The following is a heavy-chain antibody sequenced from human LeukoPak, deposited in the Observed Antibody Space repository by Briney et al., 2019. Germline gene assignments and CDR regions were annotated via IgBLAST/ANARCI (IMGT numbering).Heavy chain of an antibody. CDR3: ARGLGVVVTHFDY. D-gene: IGHD2-21*02. CDR2: ISYDGSNK. V-gene: IGHV3-30*04. Sequence: GWSLRLSCAASGCTFSSYAMHWGRQAPGKGLEWVAVISYDGSNKYYADSVKGRFTISRDNSKNTLYLQMNSLRAEDTAVYYCARGLGVVVTHFDYWGQGTLVTVSS. CDR1: GCTFSSYA. J-gene: IGHJ4*02.